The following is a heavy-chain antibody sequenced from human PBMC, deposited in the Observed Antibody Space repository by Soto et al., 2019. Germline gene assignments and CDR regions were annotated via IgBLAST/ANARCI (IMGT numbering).Heavy chain of an antibody. CDR1: AATFTSYY. V-gene: IGHV1-46*01. CDR3: ARSSGGVFGIIREGSDWLAP. J-gene: IGHJ5*02. CDR2: TNLNGGST. D-gene: IGHD3-16*02. Sequence: ASVKASCKAPAATFTSYYIHWVGQPPGNGLAGVGVTNLNGGSTRIAQTFQGRTTMTTEKSTSTASMEMRSLKLKATPGYYFARSSGGVFGIIREGSDWLAPWGQGSLVTVSS.